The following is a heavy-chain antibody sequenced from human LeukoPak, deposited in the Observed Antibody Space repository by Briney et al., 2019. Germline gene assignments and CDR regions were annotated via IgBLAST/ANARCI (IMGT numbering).Heavy chain of an antibody. D-gene: IGHD3-16*01. CDR3: ARASFWESPINWFDP. J-gene: IGHJ5*02. V-gene: IGHV1-2*07. CDR1: GYTFTSYD. CDR2: INPKNGGA. Sequence: ASVKVSCKASGYTFTSYDINWVRQATGQGLEWMGWINPKNGGANYAPRFQGRVTMTRDRSISTVYMELTGLTSDDTAVYYCARASFWESPINWFDPWGQGTLVTVSS.